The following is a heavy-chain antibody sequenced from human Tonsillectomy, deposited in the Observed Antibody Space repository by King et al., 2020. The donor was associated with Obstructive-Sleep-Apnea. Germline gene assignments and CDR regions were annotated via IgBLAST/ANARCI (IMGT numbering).Heavy chain of an antibody. CDR1: GFTFSSYA. CDR3: AKSNEPGDCYSCGRAFDI. D-gene: IGHD2-21*02. CDR2: ISGSGGST. Sequence: QLVQSGGGLVQPGSLRLSCAASGFTFSSYAMSWVRQAPGKGLEWVSAISGSGGSTYYADSVKGRFTISRDNSKNTLYLQMNSLRAEDTAVYYCAKSNEPGDCYSCGRAFDIWGQGTMVTVSS. V-gene: IGHV3-23*04. J-gene: IGHJ3*02.